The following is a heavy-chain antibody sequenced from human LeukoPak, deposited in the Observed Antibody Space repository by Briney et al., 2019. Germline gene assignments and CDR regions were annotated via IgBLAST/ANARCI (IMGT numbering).Heavy chain of an antibody. CDR3: ARVGGSGGLPDFDY. D-gene: IGHD2-15*01. Sequence: GGSLRLSCAASGFTFSSYSMNWVRQAPGKGLEWVSYISSSSSTIYYADSVKGRFTISRDNAKNSLYLQMNSLRAEDTAVYYCARVGGSGGLPDFDYWGQGTLVTVSS. V-gene: IGHV3-48*04. CDR2: ISSSSSTI. J-gene: IGHJ4*02. CDR1: GFTFSSYS.